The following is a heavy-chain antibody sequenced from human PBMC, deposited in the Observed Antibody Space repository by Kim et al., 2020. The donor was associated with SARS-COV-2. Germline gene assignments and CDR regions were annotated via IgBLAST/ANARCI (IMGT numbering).Heavy chain of an antibody. D-gene: IGHD3-16*01. CDR2: INTDTGNP. J-gene: IGHJ4*02. Sequence: ASVKVSCKASGYIFTNYVINWVRQAPGQGLEWMGWINTDTGNPTYAQGLGRFVFSSDTSVSTAYLQINSLETEDTAVYYCARESGHYPSQSYVDHWGQGTLVTVSS. V-gene: IGHV7-4-1*02. CDR1: GYIFTNYV. CDR3: ARESGHYPSQSYVDH.